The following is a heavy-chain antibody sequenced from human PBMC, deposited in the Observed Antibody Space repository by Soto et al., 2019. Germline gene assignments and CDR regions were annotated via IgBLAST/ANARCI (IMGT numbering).Heavy chain of an antibody. CDR2: IYYSGST. Sequence: PSETLSLTCTVSGGSISSGDYYWSWIRQPPGKGLDWIGYIYYSGSTYYNPSLKSRVTISVDTSKNQFSLKLSSVTAADTAVYYCARVSVHYYGSGSYYLFDYWGQGTLVTVSS. D-gene: IGHD3-10*01. CDR1: GGSISSGDYY. CDR3: ARVSVHYYGSGSYYLFDY. V-gene: IGHV4-30-4*01. J-gene: IGHJ4*02.